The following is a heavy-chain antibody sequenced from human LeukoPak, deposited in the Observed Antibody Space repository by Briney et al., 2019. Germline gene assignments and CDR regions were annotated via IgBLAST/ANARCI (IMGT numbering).Heavy chain of an antibody. J-gene: IGHJ3*02. V-gene: IGHV3-23*01. CDR3: AKSSIAVAGRDDAFDI. CDR1: GFTFSSYA. CDR2: ISGSGGST. Sequence: GGSLRLSCAASGFTFSSYAMSWVRQAPGKGLEWVSAISGSGGSTYYADSVKGRFTISRDNPKNTLYLQMNSLRAEDTAVYYCAKSSIAVAGRDDAFDIWGQGTMVTVSS. D-gene: IGHD6-19*01.